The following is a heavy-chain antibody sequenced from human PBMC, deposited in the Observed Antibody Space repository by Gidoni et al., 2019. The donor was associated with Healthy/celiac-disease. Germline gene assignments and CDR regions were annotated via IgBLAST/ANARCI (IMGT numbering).Heavy chain of an antibody. J-gene: IGHJ4*02. Sequence: GQRVHSGSELKKPGASVKVSCKASGYTFTRYAMNWVRQAPGQGLEWMGWINTNTGNPTYAQGFTGRFVFSLYTSVSTAYLQISSLEAEDTAVYYCASLGISMIFHCGQGTLVTVSS. CDR1: GYTFTRYA. CDR2: INTNTGNP. CDR3: ASLGISMIFH. D-gene: IGHD3-22*01. V-gene: IGHV7-4-1*02.